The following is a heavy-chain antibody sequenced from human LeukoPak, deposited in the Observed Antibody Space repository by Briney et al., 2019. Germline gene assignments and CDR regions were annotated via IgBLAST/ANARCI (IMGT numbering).Heavy chain of an antibody. CDR3: ARDLTVAGNY. Sequence: GGSLRLSSAASGFTFSSYAMHWVRQAPGKGLEWVAVISYDGSNKYYADSVKGRFTISRDNSKNTLYLQMNSLRAEDTAVYYCARDLTVAGNYWGQGTLVTVSS. CDR1: GFTFSSYA. D-gene: IGHD6-19*01. CDR2: ISYDGSNK. V-gene: IGHV3-30-3*01. J-gene: IGHJ4*02.